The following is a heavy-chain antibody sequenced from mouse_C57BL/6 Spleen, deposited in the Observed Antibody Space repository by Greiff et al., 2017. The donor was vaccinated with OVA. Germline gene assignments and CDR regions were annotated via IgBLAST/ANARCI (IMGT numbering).Heavy chain of an antibody. Sequence: VQLQQPGAELVKPGASVKLSCKASGYTFTSYWMHWVKQRPGQGLEWIGMIHPNSGSTNYNEKFKSKATLTVDKSSSTAYMQLSSLTSEDSAVYYCARKGDYRNYYFDYWGQGTTLTVSS. V-gene: IGHV1-64*01. D-gene: IGHD2-5*01. CDR3: ARKGDYRNYYFDY. CDR1: GYTFTSYW. CDR2: IHPNSGST. J-gene: IGHJ2*01.